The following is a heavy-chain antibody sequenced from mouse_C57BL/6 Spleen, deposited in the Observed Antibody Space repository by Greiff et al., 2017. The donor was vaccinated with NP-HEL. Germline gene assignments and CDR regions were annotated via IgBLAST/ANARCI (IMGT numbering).Heavy chain of an antibody. CDR1: GFSLTSYG. CDR3: ARSLYGGGMDY. V-gene: IGHV2-2*01. J-gene: IGHJ4*01. Sequence: VKLQESGPGLVQPSQSLSITCTVSGFSLTSYGVHWVRQSPGKGLEWLGVIWSGGSTDYNAAFISRLSISKDNSKSQVFFKMNSLQADDTAIYYCARSLYGGGMDYWGQGTSVTVSS. D-gene: IGHD1-1*02. CDR2: IWSGGST.